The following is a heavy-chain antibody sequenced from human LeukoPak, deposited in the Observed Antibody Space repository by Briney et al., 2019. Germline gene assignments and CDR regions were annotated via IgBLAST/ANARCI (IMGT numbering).Heavy chain of an antibody. Sequence: PSETLSLTCAVYGGSFSGYYWSWIRQPPGKGLEWIGEINHSGSTNYNPSLESRVTISVDTSKNQFSLKLSSVTAADTAVYYCGSGYDSPPYYFDYWGQGTLVTVSS. CDR2: INHSGST. D-gene: IGHD5-12*01. CDR1: GGSFSGYY. CDR3: GSGYDSPPYYFDY. J-gene: IGHJ4*02. V-gene: IGHV4-34*01.